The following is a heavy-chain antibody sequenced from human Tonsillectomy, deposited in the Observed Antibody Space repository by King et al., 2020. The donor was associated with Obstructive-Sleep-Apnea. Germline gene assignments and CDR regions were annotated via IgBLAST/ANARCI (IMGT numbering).Heavy chain of an antibody. V-gene: IGHV1-69*01. J-gene: IGHJ6*02. Sequence: QLVQSGAEVKKPGSSVKVSCKASGGTFSSYAFSWVRQAPGQGLEWMGGIIPIFGAPNYIQKLQGRVTITADDSTSTVYMELSRVRSDDTAVYYCARGPYYYHSSAYRYHYYAIDVWGQGTTVTVSS. CDR1: GGTFSSYA. CDR2: IIPIFGAP. D-gene: IGHD3-22*01. CDR3: ARGPYYYHSSAYRYHYYAIDV.